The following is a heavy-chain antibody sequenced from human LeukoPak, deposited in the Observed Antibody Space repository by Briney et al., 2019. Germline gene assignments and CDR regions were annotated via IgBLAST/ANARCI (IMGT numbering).Heavy chain of an antibody. CDR2: IYYSGST. CDR1: GGSISSYY. D-gene: IGHD1-26*01. CDR3: ASDMGATCRRCFDN. Sequence: SETLSLTCTVSGGSISSYYWSWIRQPPGKGLEWIGYIYYSGSTNYNPSLKSRVTISVDTSKNQFSLKLSSVTAADTAVYYCASDMGATCRRCFDNWGQGTRVSVSS. V-gene: IGHV4-59*01. J-gene: IGHJ4*02.